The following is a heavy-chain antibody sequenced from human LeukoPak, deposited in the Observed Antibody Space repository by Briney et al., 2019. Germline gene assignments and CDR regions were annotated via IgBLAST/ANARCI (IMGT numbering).Heavy chain of an antibody. D-gene: IGHD5/OR15-5a*01. J-gene: IGHJ4*02. CDR3: ASIYAGGFDY. V-gene: IGHV4-39*01. CDR2: IYYSGST. CDR1: GGSISSSSYY. Sequence: SETLSLTCTVSGGSISSSSYYWGWIRQPPGKGLEWIGSIYYSGSTYYSPSHKSRATISVDTSKNQFSLKLSAVTAADTSVYYCASIYAGGFDYWGQGTLVTVSS.